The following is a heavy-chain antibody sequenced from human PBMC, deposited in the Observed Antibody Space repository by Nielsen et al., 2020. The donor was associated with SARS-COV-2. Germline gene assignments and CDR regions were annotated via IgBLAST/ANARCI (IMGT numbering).Heavy chain of an antibody. D-gene: IGHD4-17*01. CDR3: ARLFDYGDYGDGFDF. J-gene: IGHJ3*01. V-gene: IGHV4-4*02. CDR1: GGSINGNNW. CDR2: IYYSGTT. Sequence: SETLSLTCTVSGGSINGNNWWHWVRQTPGKGLEWIGEIYYSGTTNYNPSLRSRVTLSLDKSKNQFSLNMTSVTAADTAKYYCARLFDYGDYGDGFDFWGRGTSVTVSS.